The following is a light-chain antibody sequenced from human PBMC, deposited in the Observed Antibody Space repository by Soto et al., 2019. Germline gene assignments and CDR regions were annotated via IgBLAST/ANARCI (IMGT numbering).Light chain of an antibody. J-gene: IGKJ1*01. CDR2: DAS. CDR1: QSVSSSS. CDR3: QQYGGSPRT. V-gene: IGKV3-20*01. Sequence: EIVLPQSPGTLSLSPGARAPLSGRASQSVSSSSLAWYQQKRGQATRLLIHDASSRATGIPDRFSGSGSGTDCTLTISRLEPEEFAVYYCQQYGGSPRTVGQGTKVVIK.